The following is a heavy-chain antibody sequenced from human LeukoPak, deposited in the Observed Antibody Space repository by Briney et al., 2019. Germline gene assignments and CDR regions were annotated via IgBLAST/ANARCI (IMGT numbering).Heavy chain of an antibody. CDR3: ARDRNWNDNFDY. J-gene: IGHJ4*02. V-gene: IGHV1-2*02. D-gene: IGHD1-1*01. CDR1: GYTFTGYY. CDR2: INPNSGGT. Sequence: ASVKVSCKASGYTFTGYYMHWVRQAPGQGREWMGWINPNSGGTNYAQKFQGRVTMTRDTSISTAYMELSRLRSDDTAVYYCARDRNWNDNFDYWGQGTLVTISS.